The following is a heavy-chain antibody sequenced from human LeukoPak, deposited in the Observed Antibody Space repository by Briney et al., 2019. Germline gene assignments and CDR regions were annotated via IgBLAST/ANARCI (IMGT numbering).Heavy chain of an antibody. V-gene: IGHV3-21*01. Sequence: GGSLRLSCAASGFTFSSYSMNWVRQAPGKGLEWVSSISSSSSYIYYADSVKGRFTISRDNAKNSLYLQMNSLRAEDTAVYYCAKDSDSSGYYYHWGQGTLVTVSS. CDR2: ISSSSSYI. J-gene: IGHJ5*02. D-gene: IGHD3-22*01. CDR1: GFTFSSYS. CDR3: AKDSDSSGYYYH.